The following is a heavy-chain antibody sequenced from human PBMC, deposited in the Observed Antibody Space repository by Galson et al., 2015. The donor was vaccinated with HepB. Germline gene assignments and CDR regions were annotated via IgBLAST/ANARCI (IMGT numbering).Heavy chain of an antibody. CDR1: GYTLTNLS. J-gene: IGHJ4*02. Sequence: SVKVSCKVSGYTLTNLSMHWVRQAPGKGLEWMGGFDPEDGETIYAQKFQGRVTMTEDTSTDTAYMELSSLRSEDTAVVYCATQSCSSTSCYSFDYWGQGTLVTVSS. D-gene: IGHD2-2*01. CDR2: FDPEDGET. CDR3: ATQSCSSTSCYSFDY. V-gene: IGHV1-24*01.